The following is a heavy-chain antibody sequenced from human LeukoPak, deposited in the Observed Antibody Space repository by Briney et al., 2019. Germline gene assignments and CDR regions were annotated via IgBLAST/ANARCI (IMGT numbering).Heavy chain of an antibody. Sequence: GGSLRLSCAASGFTFNRYAIHWVRQAPGKGLEWVAFISYDGSNKYFADSVKGRFTISRDNSKNTVYLQMDSLRAEDTAVYYCARDRNLDSWGQGTPVTVSS. CDR2: ISYDGSNK. J-gene: IGHJ4*02. CDR1: GFTFNRYA. CDR3: ARDRNLDS. V-gene: IGHV3-30-3*01.